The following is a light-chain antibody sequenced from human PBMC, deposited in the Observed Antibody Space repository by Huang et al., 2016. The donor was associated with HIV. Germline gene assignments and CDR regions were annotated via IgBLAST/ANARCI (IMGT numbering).Light chain of an antibody. V-gene: IGKV4-1*01. CDR2: WAS. CDR1: QSVYSSSTSKDY. CDR3: QQYYSSPQT. J-gene: IGKJ1*01. Sequence: DIIMTQSPDSLAVSLGERATLNCRSSQSVYSSSTSKDYMAWFQQKPGQPSRLLLFWASTREAGVPDRFTGSGSGTHFTLTIASLEAEDAAIYYCQQYYSSPQTFGQGTRVEVK.